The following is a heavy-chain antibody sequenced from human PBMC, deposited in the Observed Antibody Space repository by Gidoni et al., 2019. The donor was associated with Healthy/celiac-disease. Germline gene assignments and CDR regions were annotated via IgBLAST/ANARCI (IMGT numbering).Heavy chain of an antibody. J-gene: IGHJ6*02. CDR3: ARGMYCSGGSCHKYYYYYGMDV. Sequence: QVQLVESGGGVVQPGRSLRLSCAASGFTFSSYGMHWVRQAPGKGLEWVAVIWYDGSNKYYADSVKGRFTISRDNSKNTLYLQMNSLRAEDTAVYYCARGMYCSGGSCHKYYYYYGMDVWGQGTTVTVSS. V-gene: IGHV3-33*01. D-gene: IGHD2-15*01. CDR2: IWYDGSNK. CDR1: GFTFSSYG.